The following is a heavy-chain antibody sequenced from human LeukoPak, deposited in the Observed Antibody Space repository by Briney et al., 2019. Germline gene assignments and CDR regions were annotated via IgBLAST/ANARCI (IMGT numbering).Heavy chain of an antibody. J-gene: IGHJ4*02. Sequence: SETLSLTCTVSGGSISSYYWSWIRQPPGKGLEWIGYIYYSGSTNYNPSLKSRVTISVDTSKNQFSLKLSSVTAADTAVYYCARGKSSGWLGDFDYWGQGTLVTVSS. CDR2: IYYSGST. CDR3: ARGKSSGWLGDFDY. D-gene: IGHD6-19*01. V-gene: IGHV4-59*01. CDR1: GGSISSYY.